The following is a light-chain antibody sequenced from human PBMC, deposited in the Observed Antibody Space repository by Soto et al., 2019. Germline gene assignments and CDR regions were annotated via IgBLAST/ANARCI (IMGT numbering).Light chain of an antibody. CDR3: QQYGTSPQT. V-gene: IGKV3-20*01. CDR1: QSFTSNY. Sequence: DIVLTQSPATLSVSPGERATLSCRASQSFTSNYLAWYQQKPGRAPGLLIYDTSTRASGVPDRFSGSGSGTEFTLTISRLEPEDFAVYYCQQYGTSPQTFGQGTKVDIK. J-gene: IGKJ1*01. CDR2: DTS.